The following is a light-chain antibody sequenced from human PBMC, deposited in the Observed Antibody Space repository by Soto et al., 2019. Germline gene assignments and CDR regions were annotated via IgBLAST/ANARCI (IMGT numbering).Light chain of an antibody. CDR3: GTWDSGLSAVV. V-gene: IGLV1-51*01. Sequence: QSVLTQPPSVSAAPGQTVTISCSGSSSNIGNNYVSWYQQLPGTAPKLLIYDNNKRPSGIPDRFSGSKSGTSATLGITGLQTGDEADYYCGTWDSGLSAVVFGGGTKVTVL. J-gene: IGLJ2*01. CDR2: DNN. CDR1: SSNIGNNY.